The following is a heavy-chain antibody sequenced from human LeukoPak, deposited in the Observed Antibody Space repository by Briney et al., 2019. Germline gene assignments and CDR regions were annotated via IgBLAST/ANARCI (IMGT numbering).Heavy chain of an antibody. CDR3: ARDSTYYDFWSGYYMGAHFDI. D-gene: IGHD3-3*01. CDR2: INAGNGNT. CDR1: GYTFTSYA. J-gene: IGHJ3*02. V-gene: IGHV1-3*03. Sequence: ASVKVSCKASGYTFTSYAMHWVRQAPGQRLEWMGWINAGNGNTKYSQEFQGRVTITRDTSANTAYMELSSLRSEDMAVYYCARDSTYYDFWSGYYMGAHFDIWGQGTMVTVSS.